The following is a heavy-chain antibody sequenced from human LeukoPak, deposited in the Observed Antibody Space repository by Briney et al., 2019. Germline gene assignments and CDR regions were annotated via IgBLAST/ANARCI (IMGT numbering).Heavy chain of an antibody. CDR3: ASGRTIFYYYMDV. V-gene: IGHV1-2*02. Sequence: GASVKVSCKASEYTFTGYFMHWVRQAPGQGLEWMGWINPNSGGTNYAQNFQGRVTMTRDTSKSTAYMELSRLRSDDTAVYYCASGRTIFYYYMDVWGKGTTVTISS. CDR2: INPNSGGT. CDR1: EYTFTGYF. J-gene: IGHJ6*03. D-gene: IGHD3-3*02.